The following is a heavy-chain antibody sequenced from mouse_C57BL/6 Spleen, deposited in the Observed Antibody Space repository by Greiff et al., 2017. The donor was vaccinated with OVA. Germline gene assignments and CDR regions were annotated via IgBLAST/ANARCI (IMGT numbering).Heavy chain of an antibody. D-gene: IGHD3-2*02. CDR1: GYAFSSSW. V-gene: IGHV1-82*01. Sequence: QVQLKQSGPELVKPGASVKISCKASGYAFSSSWMNWVKQRPGKGLEWIGRIYPGDGDTNYNGKFKGKATLTADKSSSTDYMQLSSLTSEDSAVYFCARQDSSGYYFDYWGQGTTLTVSS. CDR3: ARQDSSGYYFDY. CDR2: IYPGDGDT. J-gene: IGHJ2*01.